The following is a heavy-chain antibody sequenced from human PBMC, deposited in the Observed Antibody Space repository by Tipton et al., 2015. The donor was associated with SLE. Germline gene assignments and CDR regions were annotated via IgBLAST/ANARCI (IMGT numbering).Heavy chain of an antibody. D-gene: IGHD1-26*01. J-gene: IGHJ2*01. CDR2: IYYSGST. V-gene: IGHV4-30-4*01. CDR1: GGSISSSSYY. Sequence: TLSLTCTVSGGSISSSSYYWSWIRQPPGKGLEWIGYIYYSGSTYYNPSLKSRVTISVDTSKNQFSLKLSSVTAADTAVYYCARDPLGWELRTDWYFDLWGRGTLVTVSS. CDR3: ARDPLGWELRTDWYFDL.